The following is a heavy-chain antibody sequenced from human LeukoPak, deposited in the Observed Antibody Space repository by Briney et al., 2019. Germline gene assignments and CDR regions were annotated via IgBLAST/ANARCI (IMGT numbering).Heavy chain of an antibody. CDR1: GGTFSSYT. Sequence: SVKVSCKASGGTFSSYTISWVRQAPGQGLEWMGRIIPILGIANYAQKLQGRVTITADKSTSTAYMELSSLRSEDTAVYYCARDSEQGLVMGYFDYWGQGTLVTVSS. D-gene: IGHD6-19*01. CDR3: ARDSEQGLVMGYFDY. V-gene: IGHV1-69*04. J-gene: IGHJ4*02. CDR2: IIPILGIA.